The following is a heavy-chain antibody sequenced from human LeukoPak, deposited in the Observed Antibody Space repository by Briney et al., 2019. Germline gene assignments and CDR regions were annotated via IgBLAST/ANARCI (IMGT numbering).Heavy chain of an antibody. J-gene: IGHJ4*02. CDR3: AKEREYSSGWSPRTFDY. V-gene: IGHV3-23*01. CDR1: GFTFSSYA. D-gene: IGHD6-19*01. CDR2: ISGSGGST. Sequence: PGGSLRLSCAASGFTFSSYAMSWVRQAPGKGLDWVSAISGSGGSTYYADSVKGRFTISRDNSKNTLYLQMNSLRAEDTAVYYCAKEREYSSGWSPRTFDYWGQGTLVTVSS.